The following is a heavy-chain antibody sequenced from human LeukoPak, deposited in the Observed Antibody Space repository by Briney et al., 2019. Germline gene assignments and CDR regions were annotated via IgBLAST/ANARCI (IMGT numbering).Heavy chain of an antibody. D-gene: IGHD3-10*01. CDR3: ARGDGWQYYYYMDV. J-gene: IGHJ6*03. V-gene: IGHV1-69*06. CDR1: GGTFSSYA. CDR2: VIPIFGTA. Sequence: SVKVSCKASGGTFSSYAISWVRQAPGQGLEWMGGVIPIFGTANYAQKFQGRVTITADKSTSTAYMELSSLRSEDTAVYYCARGDGWQYYYYMDVWGKGTTVTVSS.